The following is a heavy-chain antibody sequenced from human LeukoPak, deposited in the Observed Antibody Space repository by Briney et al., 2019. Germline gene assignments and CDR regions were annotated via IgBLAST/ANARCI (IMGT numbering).Heavy chain of an antibody. V-gene: IGHV3-7*01. CDR1: GFTFSSHR. CDR2: IRKDGSGK. CDR3: ARDLSGVTGYTYGRGIDY. J-gene: IGHJ4*02. Sequence: GSLRLSCAASGFTFSSHRMSWVRQAPGKGLEWVANIRKDGSGKYYVDSVKGRFTISRDNAKTSLYLQMNSLRAEDTAVYYCARDLSGVTGYTYGRGIDYWGQGTLVTVSS. D-gene: IGHD5-18*01.